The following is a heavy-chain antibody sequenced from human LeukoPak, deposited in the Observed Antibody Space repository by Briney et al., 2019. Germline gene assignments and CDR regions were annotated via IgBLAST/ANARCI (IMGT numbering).Heavy chain of an antibody. CDR1: GFIFTNFA. J-gene: IGHJ4*02. CDR2: ISNDERNK. V-gene: IGHV3-30*04. CDR3: ARPSPPGDGCNPSDQ. Sequence: HHGGSLGLSCAASGFIFTNFAMHWVRQAPGKGLEWVAVISNDERNKYYAESVKGRFTISRDNSNSMVYLQMTSLRLEDTAVYYCARPSPPGDGCNPSDQWGQGSLVIVSS. D-gene: IGHD5-24*01.